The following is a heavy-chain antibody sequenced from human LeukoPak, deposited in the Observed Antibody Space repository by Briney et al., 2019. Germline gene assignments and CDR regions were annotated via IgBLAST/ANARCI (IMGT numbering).Heavy chain of an antibody. D-gene: IGHD6-13*01. J-gene: IGHJ5*02. CDR2: IYYSGST. V-gene: IGHV4-59*01. Sequence: SETLSLTCTVSGGSISSYYWSWIRQPPGKGLEWIGYIYYSGSTNYNPSLKSRVTISVDTSKNQFSLKLSSVTAADTAVYYCARVLSPMYSSSWYGAGGFDPWGQGTPVIVSS. CDR1: GGSISSYY. CDR3: ARVLSPMYSSSWYGAGGFDP.